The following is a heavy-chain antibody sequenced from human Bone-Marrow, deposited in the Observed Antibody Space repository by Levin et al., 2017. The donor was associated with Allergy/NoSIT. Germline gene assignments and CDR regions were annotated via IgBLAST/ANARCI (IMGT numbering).Heavy chain of an antibody. J-gene: IGHJ4*02. CDR3: ARCSGGTCYSGVDS. CDR1: GDSMSSGDDY. V-gene: IGHV4-30-4*01. D-gene: IGHD2-15*01. Sequence: ASQTLSLPCTVSGDSMSSGDDYWSWIRQPPGKGLEWIGYIYYSGSTYYNPSLKSRVIMSVDTSKNHFSLKLGSATAADTAVYYCARCSGGTCYSGVDSWGQGTLVTVSS. CDR2: IYYSGST.